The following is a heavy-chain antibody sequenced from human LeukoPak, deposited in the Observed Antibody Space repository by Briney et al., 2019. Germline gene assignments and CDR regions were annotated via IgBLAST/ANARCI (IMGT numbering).Heavy chain of an antibody. D-gene: IGHD2-15*01. J-gene: IGHJ4*02. CDR2: IRSKTYSGAT. Sequence: GGSLRLSCTTSGSTFGDYGMSWFRQAPGKGLEWVSFIRSKTYSGATDYAASVRGRFVISRDDSESIAYLQMNSLKTEDTGVYYCTRNPHPYCSGVHCPSDSWGQGALVTVSS. V-gene: IGHV3-49*03. CDR1: GSTFGDYG. CDR3: TRNPHPYCSGVHCPSDS.